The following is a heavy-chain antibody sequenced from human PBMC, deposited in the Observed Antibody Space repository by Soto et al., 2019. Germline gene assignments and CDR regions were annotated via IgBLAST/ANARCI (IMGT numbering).Heavy chain of an antibody. D-gene: IGHD3-10*01. CDR1: GASINTFAYY. Sequence: SEPLSLTCSVSGASINTFAYYWGWLRQPPGKGLEWIGTVYYNENTYYNPSLRSRVAISVDTAKNQFSLNLRSVTAADTAVYFCARRERYYGSPGWFDPWGQGTLVTVSS. CDR3: ARRERYYGSPGWFDP. J-gene: IGHJ5*01. V-gene: IGHV4-39*01. CDR2: VYYNENT.